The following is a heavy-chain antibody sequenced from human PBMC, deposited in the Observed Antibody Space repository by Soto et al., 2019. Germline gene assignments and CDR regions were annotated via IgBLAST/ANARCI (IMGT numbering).Heavy chain of an antibody. Sequence: GGSLRHSCATSGFTFSSYPIHGVRQAPGKGPVWVSRITEDGSGTTYADSVKGRFTVTRDNAKNTMYLQMSGLGAEDTAVYHCVRGTNGWRGMDYWGQGTLVTVSS. CDR1: GFTFSSYP. CDR3: VRGTNGWRGMDY. V-gene: IGHV3-74*01. CDR2: ITEDGSGT. D-gene: IGHD2-8*01. J-gene: IGHJ4*02.